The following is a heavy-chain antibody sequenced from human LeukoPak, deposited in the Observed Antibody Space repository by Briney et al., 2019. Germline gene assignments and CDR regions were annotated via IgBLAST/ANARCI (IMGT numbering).Heavy chain of an antibody. V-gene: IGHV1-24*01. CDR2: FDPEDGET. CDR1: GYTFTGYY. CDR3: ATDKSSGWYISDAFDI. Sequence: ASVTVSCTASGYTFTGYYMHWVRQAPGKGLEWMGGFDPEDGETIYAQKFQGRVTMTEDTSTDTAYMELSSLRSEDTAVYYCATDKSSGWYISDAFDIWGQGTMVTVSS. D-gene: IGHD6-19*01. J-gene: IGHJ3*02.